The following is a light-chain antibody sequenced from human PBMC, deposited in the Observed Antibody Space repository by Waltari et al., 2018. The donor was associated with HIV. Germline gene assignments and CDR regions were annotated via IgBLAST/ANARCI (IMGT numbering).Light chain of an antibody. J-gene: IGLJ3*02. Sequence: QSALPQPPSASGSLGQSVTISCTGSSSDIGADDHVSWFQQHPRSAPNLLLYEVTRRPSTVSDRFAGSRSGSTAFLTVAGLQPDDEATYFCSSYGDSLRVLFGGGTNVTVL. CDR3: SSYGDSLRVL. CDR2: EVT. V-gene: IGLV2-8*01. CDR1: SSDIGADDH.